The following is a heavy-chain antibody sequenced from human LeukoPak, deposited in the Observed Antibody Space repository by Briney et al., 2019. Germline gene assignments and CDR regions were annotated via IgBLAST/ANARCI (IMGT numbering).Heavy chain of an antibody. J-gene: IGHJ3*02. Sequence: ASVKVSCKASGYTFTGCYMHWVRQAPGQGLEWMGWINPNSGGTNYAQKFQGRVTMTRDTSISTAYMELSRLRSDDTAVYYCARGKATGTLSRAFDIWGQGTMVTVSS. CDR2: INPNSGGT. D-gene: IGHD1-1*01. CDR3: ARGKATGTLSRAFDI. V-gene: IGHV1-2*02. CDR1: GYTFTGCY.